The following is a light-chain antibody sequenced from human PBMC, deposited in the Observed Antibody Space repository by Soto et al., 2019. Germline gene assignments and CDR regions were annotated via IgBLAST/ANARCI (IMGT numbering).Light chain of an antibody. J-gene: IGKJ4*01. CDR2: DAS. CDR3: QQFSSYPLT. CDR1: QTVRNNY. V-gene: IGKV3-20*01. Sequence: EVVMTQSPATLSVSPGEIATLSCRASQTVRNNYLAWYQQKPGQAPRLLIYDASSRATGIPDRFSGGGSGTDFTLTISRLEPEDFAVYYCQQFSSYPLTFGGGTKVDI.